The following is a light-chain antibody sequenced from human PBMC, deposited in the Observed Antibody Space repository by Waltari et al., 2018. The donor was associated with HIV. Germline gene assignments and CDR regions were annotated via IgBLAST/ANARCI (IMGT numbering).Light chain of an antibody. V-gene: IGKV4-1*01. CDR2: WAS. Sequence: DIVMTQSPDSLAVSLGERATINCKSSQSVLYSSNHKNYLAWYQQKPGQPPKLLIYWASTRESGVPDRFSGSGSGTDFTLTISSLQAEDVALYYCQQYFGTPFTFGPGTKVDIK. CDR1: QSVLYSSNHKNY. CDR3: QQYFGTPFT. J-gene: IGKJ3*01.